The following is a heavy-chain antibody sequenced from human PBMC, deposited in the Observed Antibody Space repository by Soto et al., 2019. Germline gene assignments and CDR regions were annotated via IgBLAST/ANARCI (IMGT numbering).Heavy chain of an antibody. V-gene: IGHV1-3*01. J-gene: IGHJ6*02. CDR1: GYTFTSYA. CDR2: INAGNGNT. Sequence: QVQLVQSGAEVKKPGASVKVSCKASGYTFTSYAMHWVRQAPGQRLEWMGWINAGNGNTKYSQKFQGRVTITRDTSASTAYMELSSLRSEDTAVYYCARAEAHPINYYGMDVWGQGTTVTVSS. CDR3: ARAEAHPINYYGMDV.